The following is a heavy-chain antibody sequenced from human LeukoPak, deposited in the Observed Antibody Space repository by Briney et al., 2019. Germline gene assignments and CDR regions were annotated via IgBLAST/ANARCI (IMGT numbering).Heavy chain of an antibody. CDR1: GFTFSSYA. CDR3: AREQPGPYEYYYDSSGPSDY. CDR2: ISYDGSNK. V-gene: IGHV3-30*04. D-gene: IGHD3-22*01. J-gene: IGHJ4*02. Sequence: RGSLRLSCAASGFTFSSYAMHWVRQAPGKGLEWVAVISYDGSNKYYADSVKGRFTISRDNSKNTLYLQMNSLRAEDTAVYYCAREQPGPYEYYYDSSGPSDYWGQGTLVTVSS.